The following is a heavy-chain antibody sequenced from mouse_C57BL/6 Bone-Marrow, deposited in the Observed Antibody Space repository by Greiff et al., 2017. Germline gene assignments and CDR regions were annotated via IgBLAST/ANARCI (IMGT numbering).Heavy chain of an antibody. CDR3: AGDYYGRGDY. D-gene: IGHD1-1*01. CDR1: GFTFSSYG. J-gene: IGHJ4*01. Sequence: EVKLMESGGDLVKPGGSLKLSCAASGFTFSSYGMSWVRPTPDKRLEWVATISSGGSYTYYPDSVKGRFTISRDNAKNTLYLQMSSLKSEDTAMYYCAGDYYGRGDYWGQGTSVTVSS. CDR2: ISSGGSYT. V-gene: IGHV5-6*01.